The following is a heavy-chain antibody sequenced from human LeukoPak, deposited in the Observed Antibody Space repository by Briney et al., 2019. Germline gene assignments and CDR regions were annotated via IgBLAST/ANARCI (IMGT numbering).Heavy chain of an antibody. CDR1: GGSISSSSYY. Sequence: SETLSLTCTVSGGSISSSSYYWGWIRQPPGKGLEWIGSIHYSGTTYYNASLKSRVTISVDTSKNQFSLKLNSVTAADTAVYYCASPSSSSSTYDYWGQGTLVTVSS. CDR3: ASPSSSSSTYDY. D-gene: IGHD6-6*01. J-gene: IGHJ4*02. CDR2: IHYSGTT. V-gene: IGHV4-39*01.